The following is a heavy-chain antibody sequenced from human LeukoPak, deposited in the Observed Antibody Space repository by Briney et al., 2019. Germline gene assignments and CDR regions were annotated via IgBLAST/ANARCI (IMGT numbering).Heavy chain of an antibody. Sequence: GESLKISCKGSGYNFAHDWIGWVRQMPGKGLEWMGIIFPDDSDTIYSPSFQGHVTISADKSISTAYLQWSSLKASDTAMYYCARHRDCSSTSCYSDYYYMDVWGKGTTVTVSS. CDR1: GYNFAHDW. V-gene: IGHV5-51*01. J-gene: IGHJ6*03. D-gene: IGHD2-2*02. CDR3: ARHRDCSSTSCYSDYYYMDV. CDR2: IFPDDSDT.